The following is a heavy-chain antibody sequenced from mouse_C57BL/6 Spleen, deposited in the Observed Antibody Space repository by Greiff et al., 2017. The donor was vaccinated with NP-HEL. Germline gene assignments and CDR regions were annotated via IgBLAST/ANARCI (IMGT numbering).Heavy chain of an antibody. CDR1: GYTFTSYW. V-gene: IGHV1-69*01. D-gene: IGHD1-1*01. CDR2: IDPSDSYT. Sequence: VQLQQPGAELVMPGASVKLSCKASGYTFTSYWMHWVKQRPGQGLEWIGEIDPSDSYTNYNQKFKGKSTLTVDKSSSTAYMQLSSLTSEDSAVYYCARHSYYDYWGQGTTLTVSS. CDR3: ARHSYYDY. J-gene: IGHJ2*01.